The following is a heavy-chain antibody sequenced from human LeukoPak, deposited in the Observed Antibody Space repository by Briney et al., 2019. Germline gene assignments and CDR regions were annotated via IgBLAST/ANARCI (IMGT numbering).Heavy chain of an antibody. J-gene: IGHJ4*02. CDR1: RFTFSNDA. Sequence: GGALRLSCAASRFTFSNDAMNWGRQAPGKVVEMVSRNDGSGGSKYCADSVKGRFTISRDNSKNQLYLQMNSLRAEDTAVYYCAKPARTDYADYWGQGTLVTVSS. V-gene: IGHV3-23*01. CDR3: AKPARTDYADY. CDR2: NDGSGGSK. D-gene: IGHD1-14*01.